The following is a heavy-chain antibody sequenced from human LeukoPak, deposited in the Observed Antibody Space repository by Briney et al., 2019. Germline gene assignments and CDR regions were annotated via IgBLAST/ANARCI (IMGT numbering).Heavy chain of an antibody. CDR2: IYSSGSA. CDR1: GGSIMNHY. V-gene: IGHV4-4*07. Sequence: SETLSLTCTVSGGSIMNHYWSWIRQPAGKGLEWIGRIYSSGSANYSPSLKNRVSMSIDTSNNHFPLNLTSVTAADTALYFCARDVRYASGWSTPESWGQGTLVTVSS. J-gene: IGHJ5*02. D-gene: IGHD6-19*01. CDR3: ARDVRYASGWSTPES.